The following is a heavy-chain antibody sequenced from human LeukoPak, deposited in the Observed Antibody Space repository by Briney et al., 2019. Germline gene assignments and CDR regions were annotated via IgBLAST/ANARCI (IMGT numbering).Heavy chain of an antibody. CDR1: GGSISSGDYY. D-gene: IGHD2-2*01. CDR3: ARGPGIVVVPAANYWYFDL. CDR2: IYYSGST. V-gene: IGHV4-30-4*08. J-gene: IGHJ2*01. Sequence: SETLSLTCTVSGGSISSGDYYWSWIRQPPGKGLEWIGYIYYSGSTYYNPSLKSRVTISVDTSKNQFSLKLSSVTAADTAVYYCARGPGIVVVPAANYWYFDLWGRGTLVTVSS.